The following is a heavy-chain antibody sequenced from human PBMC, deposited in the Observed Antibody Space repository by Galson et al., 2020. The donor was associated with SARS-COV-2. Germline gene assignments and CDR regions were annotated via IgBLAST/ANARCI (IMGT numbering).Heavy chain of an antibody. CDR2: IRGDGSET. Sequence: GGSLRLSCVVSGFTFKAYWMNWIRQAPGKGLEWVANIRGDGSETNYVDSVKGRFSISRDNAVDTLYLEMNSLTVEDTAVYYCTGEGWQGGYWGQGSRVTVSS. V-gene: IGHV3-7*01. CDR3: TGEGWQGGY. CDR1: GFTFKAYW. D-gene: IGHD2-15*01. J-gene: IGHJ4*02.